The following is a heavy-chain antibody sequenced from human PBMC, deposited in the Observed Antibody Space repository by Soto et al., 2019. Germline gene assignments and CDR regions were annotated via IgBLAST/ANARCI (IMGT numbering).Heavy chain of an antibody. CDR2: IDPSDSYT. Sequence: GESLKISCKGSGYSFTSYWISWARQMPGKGLEWMGRIDPSDSYTNYSPSFQGHVTISADKSISTAYLQWSSLKASDTAMYYCARLGYYDSSGYYYYGMDVWGQGTTVTVSS. D-gene: IGHD3-22*01. CDR3: ARLGYYDSSGYYYYGMDV. CDR1: GYSFTSYW. V-gene: IGHV5-10-1*01. J-gene: IGHJ6*02.